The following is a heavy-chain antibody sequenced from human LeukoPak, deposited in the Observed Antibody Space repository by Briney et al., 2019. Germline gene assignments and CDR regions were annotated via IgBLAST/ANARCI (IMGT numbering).Heavy chain of an antibody. V-gene: IGHV3-33*01. CDR2: ICSDGTNK. J-gene: IGHJ3*02. CDR1: GFTFRTYA. CDR3: ARGSLLAFDI. Sequence: GGSLRLSCAAPGFTFRTYATHGGPQAPGKGRGWVSVICSDGTNKYYSASVKGRFTISRDNSKNTLYLQMNRLRAEDTAVYYCARGSLLAFDIWGQGTMVTVSS.